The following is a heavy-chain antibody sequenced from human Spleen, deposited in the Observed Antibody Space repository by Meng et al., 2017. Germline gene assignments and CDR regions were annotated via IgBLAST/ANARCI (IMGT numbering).Heavy chain of an antibody. V-gene: IGHV1-18*04. CDR3: ARGTPGRSYSDY. J-gene: IGHJ4*02. D-gene: IGHD3-10*01. Sequence: QVQLVQSGAEGKKPGASVKVSCKASGYTFTSYYMHWVRQAPGQGLEWMAWLGAHDGDTSHAPKFQGRVTVSADRPTATAYMELRSLRSDDTAVYYCARGTPGRSYSDYWGQGTLVTVSS. CDR1: GYTFTSYY. CDR2: LGAHDGDT.